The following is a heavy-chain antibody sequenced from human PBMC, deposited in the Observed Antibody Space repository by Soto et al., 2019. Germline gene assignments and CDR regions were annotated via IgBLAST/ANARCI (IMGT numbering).Heavy chain of an antibody. J-gene: IGHJ4*02. Sequence: PSETLSLTCTVSSGSISGYYWSWLRQPPGKGLEWIGYIYYGGSTNYNPSLKSRLTMLVDTSKNQFSLNLSSVTAADTAVYYCARVGSRDGFNWFDYWGQGTLVTVSS. CDR1: SGSISGYY. CDR2: IYYGGST. V-gene: IGHV4-59*01. CDR3: ARVGSRDGFNWFDY. D-gene: IGHD1-1*01.